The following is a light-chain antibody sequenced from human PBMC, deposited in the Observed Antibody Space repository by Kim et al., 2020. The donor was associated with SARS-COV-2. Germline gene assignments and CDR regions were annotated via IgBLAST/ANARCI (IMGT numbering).Light chain of an antibody. CDR2: ANT. CDR1: D. CDR3: QSYDPSLSAPYV. Sequence: DVHWYQQLPGEAPKLLISANTHRPSGIPDRFSASKSGSSASLAIGGLQAEDEADYFCQSYDPSLSAPYVFGTGTKVTVL. V-gene: IGLV1-40*01. J-gene: IGLJ1*01.